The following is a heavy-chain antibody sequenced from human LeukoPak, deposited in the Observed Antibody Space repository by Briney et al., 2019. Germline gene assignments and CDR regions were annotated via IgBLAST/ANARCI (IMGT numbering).Heavy chain of an antibody. Sequence: GASVKVSCKASGYTFTGYYMHWVRQAPGQGLEWMGWINPNSGGTNYAQKFQGWVTVTRDTSISTAYMELSRLRSDDTAVYYCAREGAHSSSFDYWGQGTLVTVSS. CDR2: INPNSGGT. V-gene: IGHV1-2*04. CDR1: GYTFTGYY. J-gene: IGHJ4*02. D-gene: IGHD6-6*01. CDR3: AREGAHSSSFDY.